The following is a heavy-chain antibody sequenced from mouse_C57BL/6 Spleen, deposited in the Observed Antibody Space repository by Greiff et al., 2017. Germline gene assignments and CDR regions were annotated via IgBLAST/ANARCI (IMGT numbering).Heavy chain of an antibody. D-gene: IGHD2-5*01. J-gene: IGHJ3*01. CDR3: ARGYSTFAY. CDR1: GFTFSSYA. CDR2: ISDGGSYT. V-gene: IGHV5-4*03. Sequence: EVKVVESGGGLVKPGGSLKLSCAASGFTFSSYAMSWVRQTPEKRLEWVATISDGGSYTYYPDNVKGRFTISRDNAKNNLYLQMSQLKSEDTAMYYCARGYSTFAYWGQGTLVTVSA.